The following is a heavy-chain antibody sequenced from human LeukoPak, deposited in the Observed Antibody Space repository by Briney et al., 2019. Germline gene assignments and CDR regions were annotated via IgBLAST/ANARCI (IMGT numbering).Heavy chain of an antibody. CDR2: ISAYNGNT. V-gene: IGHV1-18*01. CDR1: GYTFTSYG. Sequence: ASVKVSCKASGYTFTSYGISWVRQAPGQGFQWMGWISAYNGNTNYAQKFQGRVTMTRDTSISTAYMELSRLRSDDTAVYYCAXXSLSTYYYDSSGYSLRYFQHWGQGTLVTVSS. D-gene: IGHD3-22*01. CDR3: AXXSLSTYYYDSSGYSLRYFQH. J-gene: IGHJ1*01.